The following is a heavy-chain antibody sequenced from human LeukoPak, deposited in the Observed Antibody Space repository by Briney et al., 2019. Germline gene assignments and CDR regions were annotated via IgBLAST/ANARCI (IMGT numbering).Heavy chain of an antibody. D-gene: IGHD5-24*01. Sequence: PSETLSLTCTVSDGSISSYYWSWIRQPPGKGLEWIGYIYTSGSTNYNPSLKSRVTISVDTSKNQFSLKLSSVTAADTAVYYCARHPLLHLYFDYWGQGTLVTVSS. CDR2: IYTSGST. V-gene: IGHV4-4*09. CDR3: ARHPLLHLYFDY. CDR1: DGSISSYY. J-gene: IGHJ4*02.